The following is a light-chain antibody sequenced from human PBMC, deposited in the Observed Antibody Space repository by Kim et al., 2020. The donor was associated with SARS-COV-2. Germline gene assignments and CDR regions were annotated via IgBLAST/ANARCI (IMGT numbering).Light chain of an antibody. Sequence: RVTISCTGISSGIGAGYEVHWYQQLPGTAPKLLIYGDINRPSGVPDRFAGSKSGTSASLAITGLQTEDEADYYCQSYDNSLSGYVFGTGTKVTVL. V-gene: IGLV1-40*01. CDR3: QSYDNSLSGYV. J-gene: IGLJ1*01. CDR1: SSGIGAGYE. CDR2: GDI.